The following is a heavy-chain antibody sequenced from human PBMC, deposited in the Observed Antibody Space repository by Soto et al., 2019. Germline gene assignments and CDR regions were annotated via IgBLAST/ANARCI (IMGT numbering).Heavy chain of an antibody. CDR1: GGSISSYY. Sequence: SETLSLTCTVSGGSISSYYWSWIRQPPGKGLEWIGYIYYSGSTNYNPSLKSRVTISVDTSKNQFSLNLRSVTAADTAVYYCARAPQSAFTMMLDWGQGTLVTVSS. V-gene: IGHV4-59*08. J-gene: IGHJ1*01. CDR2: IYYSGST. D-gene: IGHD3-22*01. CDR3: ARAPQSAFTMMLD.